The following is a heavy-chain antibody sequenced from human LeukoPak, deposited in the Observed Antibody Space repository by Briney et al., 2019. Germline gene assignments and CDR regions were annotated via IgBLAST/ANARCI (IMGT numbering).Heavy chain of an antibody. CDR1: GNSFGDYY. J-gene: IGHJ4*02. Sequence: SETLSLTCTVSGNSFGDYYWSWIRQPAGKGLEWIGRIYTSGSTTYNPSLKSRVTMSVDTSKSQFSLKLSSVTAADTAVYYCARVKIDDYVWGSYRRRRSFDYWGQGTLVTVSS. D-gene: IGHD3-16*02. CDR3: ARVKIDDYVWGSYRRRRSFDY. V-gene: IGHV4-4*07. CDR2: IYTSGST.